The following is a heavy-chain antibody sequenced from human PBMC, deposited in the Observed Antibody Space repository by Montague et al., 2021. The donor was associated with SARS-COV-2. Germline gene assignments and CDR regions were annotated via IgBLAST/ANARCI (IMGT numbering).Heavy chain of an antibody. CDR1: GFTFSSYG. Sequence: SLRLSCAASGFTFSSYGMHWVRQAPGKGLEWVAVIWYDGSNKYYADSVKGRFTLSRDNSKNTLYLQMNSLRAEDTAVYYCARDLVGAYYYMDVWGKGTTVTVSS. V-gene: IGHV3-33*01. J-gene: IGHJ6*03. CDR2: IWYDGSNK. D-gene: IGHD1-26*01. CDR3: ARDLVGAYYYMDV.